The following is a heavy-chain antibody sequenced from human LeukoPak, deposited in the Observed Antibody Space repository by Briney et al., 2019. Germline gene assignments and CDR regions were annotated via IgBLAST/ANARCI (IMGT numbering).Heavy chain of an antibody. Sequence: PSETLSLTCTVSGGSISSYYWSWIRQPPGKGLEWIGYIYYSGSINYNPSLKSRVTISVDTSKNQFSLKLSSVTAADTAVYYCARGYYDFWSGYSYYGMDVWGQGTTVTVSS. J-gene: IGHJ6*02. D-gene: IGHD3-3*01. V-gene: IGHV4-59*01. CDR3: ARGYYDFWSGYSYYGMDV. CDR1: GGSISSYY. CDR2: IYYSGSI.